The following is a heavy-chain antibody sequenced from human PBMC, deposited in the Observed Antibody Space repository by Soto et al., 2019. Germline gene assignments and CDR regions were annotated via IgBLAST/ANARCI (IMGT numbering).Heavy chain of an antibody. CDR1: GLYFSGYY. V-gene: IGHV4-31*11. D-gene: IGHD4-4*01. CDR2: IYYSGST. Sequence: SETLSLTCAVYGLYFSGYYWSWIRQHPEKGLEWIGYIYYSGSTYYNPSLKSRVTISVDTSKNQFSLELSSVTAADTAMYYCARDLDGYSHFDYWGQGSLVTVSS. CDR3: ARDLDGYSHFDY. J-gene: IGHJ4*02.